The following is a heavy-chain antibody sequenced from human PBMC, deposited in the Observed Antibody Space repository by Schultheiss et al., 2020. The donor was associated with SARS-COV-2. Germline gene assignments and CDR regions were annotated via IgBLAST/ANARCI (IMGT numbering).Heavy chain of an antibody. D-gene: IGHD1-26*01. J-gene: IGHJ6*02. V-gene: IGHV1-18*04. CDR1: GYTFTGYY. Sequence: ASVKVSCKASGYTFTGYYMHWVRQAPGQGLEWMGWISAYNGNTNYAQKLQGRVTMTTDTSTSTAYMELRSLRSEDTAVYYCGRDRVGGRYFDYYYGMDVWGQGTTVTVSS. CDR3: GRDRVGGRYFDYYYGMDV. CDR2: ISAYNGNT.